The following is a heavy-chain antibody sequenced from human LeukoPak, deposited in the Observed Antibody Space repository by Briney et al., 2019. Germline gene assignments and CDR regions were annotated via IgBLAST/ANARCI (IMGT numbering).Heavy chain of an antibody. V-gene: IGHV4-30-4*01. CDR1: GGSISSGDDY. Sequence: SQTLSLTCTVSGGSISSGDDYWSWIRQPPGKGLEWIGYIYYSGSTYSNPSLKSRVTISVDTSKNQFSLKLSSVTAADTAVYYCASPNDSDYWGQGTLVTVSS. D-gene: IGHD1-1*01. CDR3: ASPNDSDY. J-gene: IGHJ4*02. CDR2: IYYSGST.